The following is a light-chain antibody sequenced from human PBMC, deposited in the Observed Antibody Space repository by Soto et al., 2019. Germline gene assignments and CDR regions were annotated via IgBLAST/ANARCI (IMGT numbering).Light chain of an antibody. V-gene: IGKV1-5*03. J-gene: IGKJ5*01. Sequence: DIQMTQSPSTLSASVGDRVTITCRASQSISSWLAWYQQKPGKAPKLLIYKASSLESGVPSRFSGSGSGTEFTLTISTLQPDDFGTYYCQQYNSYSITFGQGTRLEIK. CDR1: QSISSW. CDR3: QQYNSYSIT. CDR2: KAS.